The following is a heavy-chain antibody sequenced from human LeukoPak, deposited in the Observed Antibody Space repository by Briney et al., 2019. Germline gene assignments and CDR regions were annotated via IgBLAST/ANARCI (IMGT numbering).Heavy chain of an antibody. CDR2: ISSSSSYI. CDR1: GFTFSSYS. V-gene: IGHV3-21*01. J-gene: IGHJ4*02. CDR3: ARDTTNYYDSSAGGY. Sequence: GGSLRLSCAASGFTFSSYSMNWVRQAPGKGLEWVSSISSSSSYIYYADSVKGRFTISRDNAENSLYLQMNSLRAEDTAVYYCARDTTNYYDSSAGGYWGQGTLVTVSS. D-gene: IGHD3-22*01.